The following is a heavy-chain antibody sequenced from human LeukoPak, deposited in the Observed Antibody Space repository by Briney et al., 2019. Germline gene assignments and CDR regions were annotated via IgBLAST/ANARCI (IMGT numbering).Heavy chain of an antibody. D-gene: IGHD6-6*01. J-gene: IGHJ4*02. CDR2: INPNSGGT. CDR1: GYTFTGYY. CDR3: ARDGSSSYYFDY. Sequence: GASVKVSCKASGYTFTGYYMHWVRQAPGQGLEWMGRINPNSGGTNYAQKFQGRVTMTRDTSISTAYMELSRLRSGDTAVYYCARDGSSSYYFDYWGQGTLVTVSS. V-gene: IGHV1-2*06.